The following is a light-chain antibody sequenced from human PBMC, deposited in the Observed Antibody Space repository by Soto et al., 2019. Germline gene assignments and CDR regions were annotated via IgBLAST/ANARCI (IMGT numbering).Light chain of an antibody. V-gene: IGLV4-69*01. Sequence: QSVLTQSPSASASLGASVKLTCTLSSGHSSYTIAWHQQRPEKGPRYLMRLKSDGSHNKGDGIPDRFSGSSSGAERYLTISSLQSEDEADYYCQAWGTGIVVFGGGTQLTL. CDR3: QAWGTGIVV. J-gene: IGLJ2*01. CDR1: SGHSSYT. CDR2: LKSDGSH.